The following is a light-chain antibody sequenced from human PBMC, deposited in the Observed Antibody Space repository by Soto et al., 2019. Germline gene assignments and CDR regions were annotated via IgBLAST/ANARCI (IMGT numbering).Light chain of an antibody. CDR1: QGIGST. J-gene: IGKJ4*01. CDR2: DAS. V-gene: IGKV3-15*01. Sequence: EIVRTRAPARQCVSPGERATLTCRASQGIGSTLAWYQHKPGQTPRLLIYDASTRATGVPARFSGSGSGTEFTLTINSLQSEDFAVYYCQRYNNWPLTFGGGTKVDIK. CDR3: QRYNNWPLT.